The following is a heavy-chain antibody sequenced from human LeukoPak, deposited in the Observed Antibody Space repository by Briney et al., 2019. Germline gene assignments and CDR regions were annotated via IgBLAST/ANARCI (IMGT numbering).Heavy chain of an antibody. D-gene: IGHD3-3*01. CDR1: GYTFTGYY. V-gene: IGHV1-18*04. CDR3: ARDLSALRFLEEISDY. J-gene: IGHJ4*02. Sequence: ASVKVSCKASGYTFTGYYMHWVRQAPGQGLEWMGGISAYNGNTNYAQKLQGRVTMTTDTSTSTAYMELRSLRSDDTAVYYCARDLSALRFLEEISDYWGQGTLVTVSS. CDR2: ISAYNGNT.